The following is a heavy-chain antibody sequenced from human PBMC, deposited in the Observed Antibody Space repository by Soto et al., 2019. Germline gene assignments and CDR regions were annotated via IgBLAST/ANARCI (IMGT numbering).Heavy chain of an antibody. V-gene: IGHV3-21*01. Sequence: EVQLVESGGGLVRPGGSLRLSCAASGFTFSRYSMNWVRQAPGKGLEWVSSISSTTNYIYNADSMKGRFTVSRDNAKNTGYVDMNSLSAEDTAVYYCARESEDLTSNFDYWGQGTLVTVSS. CDR1: GFTFSRYS. J-gene: IGHJ4*02. CDR2: ISSTTNYI. CDR3: ARESEDLTSNFDY.